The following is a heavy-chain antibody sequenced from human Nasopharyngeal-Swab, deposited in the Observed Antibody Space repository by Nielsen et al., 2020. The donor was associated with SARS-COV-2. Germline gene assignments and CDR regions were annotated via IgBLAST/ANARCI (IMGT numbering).Heavy chain of an antibody. CDR2: ISGSGGST. CDR3: AKDYYDSSGYHPDAFDI. J-gene: IGHJ3*02. Sequence: GGSLRLSCAASGFTFIRYALSSVRQPPGKGLEWVSAISGSGGSTYYADSVKGRFTISRDNSKNTLYLQMNSLRAEDTAVYYCAKDYYDSSGYHPDAFDIWGQGTMVTVSS. CDR1: GFTFIRYA. V-gene: IGHV3-23*01. D-gene: IGHD3-22*01.